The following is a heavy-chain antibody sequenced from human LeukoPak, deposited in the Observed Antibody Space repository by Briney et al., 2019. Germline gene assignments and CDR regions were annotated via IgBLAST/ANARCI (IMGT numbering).Heavy chain of an antibody. Sequence: GGSLRLSCEASGVTFSSYVMSWVRQAPGKGPEWVSGISGSGGGTYYADSVKGRFTISRDNAKNTLYLQMNSLRAEDTAVYYCARVEVNYGMDVWGQGTTVTVSS. CDR3: ARVEVNYGMDV. CDR1: GVTFSSYV. CDR2: ISGSGGGT. J-gene: IGHJ6*02. V-gene: IGHV3-23*01. D-gene: IGHD1-1*01.